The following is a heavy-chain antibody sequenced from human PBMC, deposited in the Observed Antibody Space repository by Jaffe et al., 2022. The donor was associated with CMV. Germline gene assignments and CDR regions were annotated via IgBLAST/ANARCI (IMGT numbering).Heavy chain of an antibody. Sequence: EVQLLESGGGLVQPGGSLRLSCAASGFTFSSYAMSWVRQAPGKGLEWVSAISGSGGSTYYADSVKGRFTISRDNSKNTLYLQMNSLRAEDTAVYYCAKGGGHDSSGYYYEYFDLWGRGTLVTVSS. V-gene: IGHV3-23*01. D-gene: IGHD3-22*01. CDR1: GFTFSSYA. CDR3: AKGGGHDSSGYYYEYFDL. CDR2: ISGSGGST. J-gene: IGHJ2*01.